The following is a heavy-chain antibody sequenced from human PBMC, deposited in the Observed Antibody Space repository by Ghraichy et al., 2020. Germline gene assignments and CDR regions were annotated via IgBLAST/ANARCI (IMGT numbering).Heavy chain of an antibody. V-gene: IGHV3-43*01. CDR1: GFRFHEYT. CDR3: AFIPITLRDSFDL. CDR2: ISWDGATT. Sequence: GALRLSCAASGFRFHEYTMHWVRQAPGKGLEWVSLISWDGATTNYADSVKGRFTISRDNTKSSLYLQMNSLGTEDAALYYCAFIPITLRDSFDLWGHGTVVTVPT. D-gene: IGHD2-15*01. J-gene: IGHJ3*01.